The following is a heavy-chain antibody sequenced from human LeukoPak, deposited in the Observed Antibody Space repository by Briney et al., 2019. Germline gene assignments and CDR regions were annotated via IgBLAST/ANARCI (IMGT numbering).Heavy chain of an antibody. CDR2: MYGSGST. Sequence: PSETLSLTCTVSGASVNDYYWNWIRQPAGGGLEWIGRMYGSGSTNYNPSLKGRVTMSVDTSKSQFSLKLNSVTAADTAVYYCARGMRLFDYWGQGTLVTVSS. J-gene: IGHJ4*02. V-gene: IGHV4-4*07. CDR3: ARGMRLFDY. CDR1: GASVNDYY.